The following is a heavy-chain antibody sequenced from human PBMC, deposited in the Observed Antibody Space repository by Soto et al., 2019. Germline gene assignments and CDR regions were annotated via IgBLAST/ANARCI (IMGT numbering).Heavy chain of an antibody. Sequence: QVQLQESGPGLVKPSETLSLTCTVSGGSISSYYWSWIRQPPGKGLEWIGYIYYSGSTNYNPSLKSRVTISVDTSKNQFSLKLSSVTAADTAVYYCAREGRIGARPERIFDYWGQGTLVTVSS. D-gene: IGHD6-6*01. CDR2: IYYSGST. CDR1: GGSISSYY. CDR3: AREGRIGARPERIFDY. J-gene: IGHJ4*02. V-gene: IGHV4-59*01.